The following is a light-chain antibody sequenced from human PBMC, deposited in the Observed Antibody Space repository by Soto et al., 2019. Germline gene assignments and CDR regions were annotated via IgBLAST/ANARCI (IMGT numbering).Light chain of an antibody. CDR2: LGS. J-gene: IGKJ1*01. Sequence: DIVMTQSPLSLPVTPGEPASISCRSSQSRLHSNGYNYLDWYLQKPGQSPQLLIYLGSNRASGVPDRFSGSGSGTDFTLKISRVEAEDVGVYYCMQALQTPWTFGQGTKVDI. CDR3: MQALQTPWT. CDR1: QSRLHSNGYNY. V-gene: IGKV2-28*01.